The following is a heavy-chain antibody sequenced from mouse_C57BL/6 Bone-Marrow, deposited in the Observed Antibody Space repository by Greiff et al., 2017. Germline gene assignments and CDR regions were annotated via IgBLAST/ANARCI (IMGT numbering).Heavy chain of an antibody. CDR2: IDPSDSYT. CDR3: ARENWDLSWFAY. V-gene: IGHV1-69*01. Sequence: VKLQQPGAELVMPGASVKLSCKASGYTFTSYWMHWVKQRPGQGLEWIGEIDPSDSYTNYNQKFKGKSTLTVDKSSSTADMQLSSLTSEDSAVYYCARENWDLSWFAYWGQGTLVTVSA. D-gene: IGHD4-1*01. CDR1: GYTFTSYW. J-gene: IGHJ3*01.